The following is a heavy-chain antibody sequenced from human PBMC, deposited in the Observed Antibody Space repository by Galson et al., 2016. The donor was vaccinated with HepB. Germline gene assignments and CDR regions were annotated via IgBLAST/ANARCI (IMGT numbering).Heavy chain of an antibody. J-gene: IGHJ6*02. V-gene: IGHV1-69*13. CDR1: AGTFNNLA. CDR3: ASPLLLFRQKMYYYYGMDV. CDR2: IIPGFGTP. D-gene: IGHD3-16*01. Sequence: SVKVSCKAAAGTFNNLAISWVRQAPEQGLEWMGVIIPGFGTPNYAQKFQGRVTITADEVTTTAYMELSSLRSEDSAVYYCASPLLLFRQKMYYYYGMDVWGQGTTVTVSS.